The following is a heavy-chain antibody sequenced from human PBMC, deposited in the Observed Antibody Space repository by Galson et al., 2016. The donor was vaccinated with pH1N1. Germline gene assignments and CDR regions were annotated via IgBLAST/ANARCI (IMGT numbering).Heavy chain of an antibody. CDR1: GFTFSTYA. CDR2: ISGSGNIA. CDR3: VKGLPAAVAGDY. V-gene: IGHV3-23*01. Sequence: SLRLSCAASGFTFSTYAMSWVRQAPGKGLEWVSSISGSGNIAYYADSVEGRFTISRDNSKNTLYLQMNSLRAEDTAVYYCVKGLPAAVAGDYWGQGTLVTVSS. J-gene: IGHJ4*02. D-gene: IGHD6-19*01.